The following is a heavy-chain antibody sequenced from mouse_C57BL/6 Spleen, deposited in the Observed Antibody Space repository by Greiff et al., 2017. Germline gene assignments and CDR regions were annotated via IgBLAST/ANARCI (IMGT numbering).Heavy chain of an antibody. CDR2: IYPGNSDT. CDR1: GYTFTSYW. Sequence: VQLQQSGTVLARPGASVKMSCKTSGYTFTSYWMHWVKQRPGQGLEWIGAIYPGNSDTSYNQKFKGKAKLTAVTSASTAYLELSSLTNEDSAVYYCTRRGIYGYNWYFDVWGTGTTVTVSS. V-gene: IGHV1-5*01. D-gene: IGHD2-2*01. J-gene: IGHJ1*03. CDR3: TRRGIYGYNWYFDV.